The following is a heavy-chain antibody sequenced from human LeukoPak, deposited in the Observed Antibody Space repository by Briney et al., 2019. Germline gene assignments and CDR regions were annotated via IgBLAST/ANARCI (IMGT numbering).Heavy chain of an antibody. Sequence: PGGSLRLSCAASGFTFCSYGMHWVRQAPGKGLEWVAVISYDGSNKYYADSVKGRFTISRDNSKNTLYLQMNSLRAEDTAVYYCAKPLERLARMFDYWGQGTLVTVSS. CDR1: GFTFCSYG. CDR3: AKPLERLARMFDY. CDR2: ISYDGSNK. D-gene: IGHD1-1*01. V-gene: IGHV3-30*18. J-gene: IGHJ4*02.